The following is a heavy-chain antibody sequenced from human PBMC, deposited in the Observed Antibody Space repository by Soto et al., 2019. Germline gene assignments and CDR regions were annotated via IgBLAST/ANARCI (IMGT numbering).Heavy chain of an antibody. D-gene: IGHD6-13*01. V-gene: IGHV4-61*01. CDR3: ARGHDSSWYPL. CDR1: GGSVVANSYY. J-gene: IGHJ4*02. Sequence: SVTMSHTCPVSGGSVVANSYYGNWIRLPPGKVLQWVGHIYHTGIIQYSPSFKSRVLISLDTPKNQFSLKLSSVTAADTSVYYCARGHDSSWYPLWGQGTLVTVSS. CDR2: IYHTGII.